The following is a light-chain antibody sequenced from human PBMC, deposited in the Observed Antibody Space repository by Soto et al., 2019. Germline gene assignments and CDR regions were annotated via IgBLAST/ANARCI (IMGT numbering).Light chain of an antibody. CDR3: QQYYSTFLT. CDR2: WAS. Sequence: DIVMTQSPDSLAVSLGERATINCKSSQSVLYSSNNKNCLAWYQQKPGQPPKLLIYWASTRESGVPDRFSASGSGTDFTLIISSLQAEDVAVYYCQQYYSTFLTFGGGTKVEIK. CDR1: QSVLYSSNNKNC. V-gene: IGKV4-1*01. J-gene: IGKJ4*01.